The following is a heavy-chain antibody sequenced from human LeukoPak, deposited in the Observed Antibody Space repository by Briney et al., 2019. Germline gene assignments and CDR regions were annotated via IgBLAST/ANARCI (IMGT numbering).Heavy chain of an antibody. V-gene: IGHV3-30*02. D-gene: IGHD3-22*01. CDR2: IWYDGSNK. Sequence: GGSLRLSCAASGFTFSSYGMHWVRQAPGKGLEWVAVIWYDGSNKYYADSVKGRFTISRDNSKNTLYLQMNSLRAEDTAVYYCAKTDKGYYDSSGWTWWGQGTLVTVSS. CDR3: AKTDKGYYDSSGWTW. CDR1: GFTFSSYG. J-gene: IGHJ4*02.